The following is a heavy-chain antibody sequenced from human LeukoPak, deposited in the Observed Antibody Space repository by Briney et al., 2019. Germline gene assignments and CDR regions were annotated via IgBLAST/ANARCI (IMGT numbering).Heavy chain of an antibody. CDR2: ISYDGSNK. D-gene: IGHD6-19*01. V-gene: IGHV3-30*18. CDR1: GFTFSSYG. J-gene: IGHJ3*02. Sequence: GGSLRLPCAASGFTFSSYGMHWVRQAPGRGLEWVAVISYDGSNKYFADSVKGRFTISRDNSKNTLYLQMNSLRAEDTAVYYCAKDSGIAVAGTLRAFDIWGQGTMVTVSS. CDR3: AKDSGIAVAGTLRAFDI.